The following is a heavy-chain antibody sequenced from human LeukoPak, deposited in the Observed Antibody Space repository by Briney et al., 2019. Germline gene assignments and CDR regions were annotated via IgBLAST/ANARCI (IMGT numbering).Heavy chain of an antibody. CDR1: GDSISSGAYY. J-gene: IGHJ4*02. D-gene: IGHD3-22*01. Sequence: SETLSLTCTVSGDSISSGAYYWGWIRQPPGKGLEWIGSIYSTGGTLYNPSLKSRVTISVDTSKNQFSLKLSSVTAADTAVYYCARDLVVITARNFDYWGQGTLVTVSS. CDR3: ARDLVVITARNFDY. CDR2: IYSTGGT. V-gene: IGHV4-39*07.